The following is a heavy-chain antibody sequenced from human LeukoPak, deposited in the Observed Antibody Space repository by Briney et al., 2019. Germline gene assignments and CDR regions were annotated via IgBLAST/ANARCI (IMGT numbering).Heavy chain of an antibody. J-gene: IGHJ4*02. CDR1: GCTFSNYW. V-gene: IGHV3-74*01. CDR2: INSDGSST. CDR3: AKIPSATESFDY. D-gene: IGHD5-12*01. Sequence: GGSLRLSCAASGCTFSNYWMHWVRQAPGKGLVWVSRINSDGSSTTYADSVKGRFTISRDNAKNTLYLQMDSLRAEDTAIYYCAKIPSATESFDYWGQGTLVTVSS.